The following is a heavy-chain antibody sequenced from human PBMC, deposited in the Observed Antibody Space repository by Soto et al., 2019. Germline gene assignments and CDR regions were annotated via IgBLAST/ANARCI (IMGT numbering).Heavy chain of an antibody. D-gene: IGHD6-19*01. CDR1: GFTFSSDS. J-gene: IGHJ5*02. CDR2: ISYSSSYV. CDR3: AASSGWP. V-gene: IGHV3-21*01. Sequence: ALRLSCAASGFTFSSDSMNWVRQAPGKGLEWVSYISYSSSYVYYADSVKGRFTISRDNAKNSLYLQMNSLRDEDTAVYYCAASSGWPWGQGTLVTVSS.